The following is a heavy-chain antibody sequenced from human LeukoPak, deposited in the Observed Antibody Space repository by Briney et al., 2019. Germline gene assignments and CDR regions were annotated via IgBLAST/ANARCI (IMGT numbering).Heavy chain of an antibody. Sequence: SVKVSCKASGGTFSSYAISWVRQAPGQGLEWMGGIIPIFGTANYAQKFQGRVTITADESTGTAYMELSSLRSEDTAVYYCASGSMTALHASFDYWGQGTLVTVSS. CDR1: GGTFSSYA. V-gene: IGHV1-69*13. D-gene: IGHD2-8*01. CDR2: IIPIFGTA. J-gene: IGHJ4*02. CDR3: ASGSMTALHASFDY.